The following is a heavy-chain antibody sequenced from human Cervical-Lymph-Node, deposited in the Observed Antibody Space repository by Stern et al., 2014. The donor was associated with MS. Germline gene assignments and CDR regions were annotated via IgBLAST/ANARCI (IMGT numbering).Heavy chain of an antibody. V-gene: IGHV2-70*04. CDR1: GFSLSTSGMR. CDR2: LDWDDDK. D-gene: IGHD3-3*01. CDR3: ARSPPYYEFWNDYYYFDY. Sequence: QVTLKESGPALVKPTQTLTLTCTFSGFSLSTSGMRVSWIRQPPGKALEWLARLDWDDDKFYSKSLKTKLTIPTETHKNQVVLTMTNMDPVDTATYYCARSPPYYEFWNDYYYFDYWGQGTLVAVSS. J-gene: IGHJ4*02.